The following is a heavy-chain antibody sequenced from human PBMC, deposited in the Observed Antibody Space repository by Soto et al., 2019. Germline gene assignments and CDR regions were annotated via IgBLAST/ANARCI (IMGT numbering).Heavy chain of an antibody. CDR3: AKDGCGGDCYAEVGSLSNWFDR. V-gene: IGHV3-23*01. J-gene: IGHJ5*02. CDR2: ISGSGDRT. D-gene: IGHD2-21*02. Sequence: EVQLLESGGGLVQPGGSLRLSCAASGFTFSSYAMSWVRQAPGKGLEWVSGISGSGDRTYYADSVKGRLTISRDNSKNTLYLQMNSLRGEDTALYYCAKDGCGGDCYAEVGSLSNWFDRWGQGTLVTVSS. CDR1: GFTFSSYA.